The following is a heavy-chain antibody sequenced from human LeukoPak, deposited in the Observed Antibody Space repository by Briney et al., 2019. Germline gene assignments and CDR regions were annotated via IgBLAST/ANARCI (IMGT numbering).Heavy chain of an antibody. D-gene: IGHD6-19*01. CDR2: INHRGSA. Sequence: SETLSLTCAVYGGSFSGHYWTWIRQSPGKALEWVGEINHRGSAHYAPSLRSRVPISVDTAKNQFSLRLNSVTAADTAVYYCARGVVAGSLGDYYYYMDAWGKGTTVTVSS. CDR1: GGSFSGHY. J-gene: IGHJ6*03. CDR3: ARGVVAGSLGDYYYYMDA. V-gene: IGHV4-34*01.